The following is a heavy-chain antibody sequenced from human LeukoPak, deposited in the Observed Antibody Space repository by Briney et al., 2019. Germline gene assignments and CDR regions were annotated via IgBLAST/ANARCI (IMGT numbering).Heavy chain of an antibody. J-gene: IGHJ4*02. CDR2: ISWNSGSI. CDR1: GFTFDDYA. Sequence: PGGSLRLSCAASGFTFDDYAMHWVRQAPGKGLEWVSGISWNSGSIGYADSVKGRFTISRDNAKNSLYLQMNSLRAEDTAVYYCARAVPSGDYWGQGTLVTVSS. D-gene: IGHD3-10*01. CDR3: ARAVPSGDY. V-gene: IGHV3-9*01.